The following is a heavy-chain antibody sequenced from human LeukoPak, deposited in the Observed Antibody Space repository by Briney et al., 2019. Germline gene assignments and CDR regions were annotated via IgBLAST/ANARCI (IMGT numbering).Heavy chain of an antibody. CDR1: GFTFTTYA. Sequence: GGSLRLSCAASGFTFTTYAMSWVRQAPGEGLEWVSAISGSGGSTYYADSVEGRFTISRDNSKNTLYLQMNSLRAEDTAVYYCAKDLFNQNYFDYWGQGTLVTVSS. V-gene: IGHV3-23*01. CDR2: ISGSGGST. J-gene: IGHJ4*02. CDR3: AKDLFNQNYFDY.